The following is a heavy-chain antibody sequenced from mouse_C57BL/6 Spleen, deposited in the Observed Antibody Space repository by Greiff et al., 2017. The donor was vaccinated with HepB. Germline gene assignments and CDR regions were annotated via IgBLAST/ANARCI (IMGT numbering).Heavy chain of an antibody. Sequence: QVQLQQSGAELMKPGASVKLSCKATGYTFTGYWIEWVKQRPGHGLEWIGEILPGSGSTNYNEKFKGKATFTADTSSNTAYMQLSSLTTEDSAIYYCARGGYYYGRGYYAMDYWGQGTSVTVSS. CDR3: ARGGYYYGRGYYAMDY. J-gene: IGHJ4*01. D-gene: IGHD1-1*01. CDR2: ILPGSGST. CDR1: GYTFTGYW. V-gene: IGHV1-9*01.